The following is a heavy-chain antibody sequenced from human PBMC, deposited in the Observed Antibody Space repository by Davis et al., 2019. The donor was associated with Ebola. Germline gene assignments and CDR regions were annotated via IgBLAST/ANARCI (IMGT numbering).Heavy chain of an antibody. Sequence: GESLKISCAASGFTFDNYGMGWVRLAPGKGLECISGISWNGDITRYADSVKGRFTISSDNAQNSLYLQMNRLSAEDAALYYCARRVYDSRGNYYFDYWGQGTLVTVSS. J-gene: IGHJ4*02. CDR3: ARRVYDSRGNYYFDY. CDR1: GFTFDNYG. D-gene: IGHD3-22*01. CDR2: ISWNGDIT. V-gene: IGHV3-20*04.